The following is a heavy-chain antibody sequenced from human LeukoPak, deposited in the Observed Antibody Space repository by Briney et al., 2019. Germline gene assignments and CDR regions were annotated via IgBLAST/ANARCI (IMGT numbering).Heavy chain of an antibody. V-gene: IGHV3-23*01. CDR1: GFTFSSYA. Sequence: PGGSLRLSRAASGFTFSSYAMSWVRQAPGKGLEWVSAISGSGGSTYYADSVKGRFTISRDNPKNTLYLQMNSLRAEDTAVYYCAKSLPAAGMGDYYYYYGMDVWGQGTTVTVSS. CDR2: ISGSGGST. CDR3: AKSLPAAGMGDYYYYYGMDV. J-gene: IGHJ6*02. D-gene: IGHD6-13*01.